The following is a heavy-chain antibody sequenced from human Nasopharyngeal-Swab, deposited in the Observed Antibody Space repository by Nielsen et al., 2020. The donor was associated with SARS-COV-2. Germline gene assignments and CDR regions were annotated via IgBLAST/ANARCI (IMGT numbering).Heavy chain of an antibody. CDR2: MNPNSGNT. Sequence: ASVKVSCKASGYTFTSYDINWVRQATGQGLEWMGWMNPNSGNTGYAQKFQGRVTMTRNTSISTAYMELSSLRSEDTAVYYCARLGYCTGGVCPYGMDVWGQGTTVTVSS. J-gene: IGHJ6*02. CDR1: GYTFTSYD. CDR3: ARLGYCTGGVCPYGMDV. D-gene: IGHD2-8*02. V-gene: IGHV1-8*01.